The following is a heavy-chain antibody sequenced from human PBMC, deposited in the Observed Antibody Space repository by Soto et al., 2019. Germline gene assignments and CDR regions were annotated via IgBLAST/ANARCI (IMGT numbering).Heavy chain of an antibody. CDR1: GYTLTELS. CDR2: FDPEDGET. V-gene: IGHV1-24*01. CDR3: AILSDPRPDYYYYGMDV. D-gene: IGHD2-2*01. Sequence: ASVKVSCKVSGYTLTELSMHWVRQAPGKGLEWMGGFDPEDGETIYAQKFQGRVTMTEDTSTDTAYMELSSLRSEDTAVYYCAILSDPRPDYYYYGMDVWGQGTTVTVSS. J-gene: IGHJ6*02.